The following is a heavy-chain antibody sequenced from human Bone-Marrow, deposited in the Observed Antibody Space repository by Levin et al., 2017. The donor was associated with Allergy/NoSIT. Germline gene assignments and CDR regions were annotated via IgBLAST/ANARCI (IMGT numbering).Heavy chain of an antibody. Sequence: GGSLRLSCAASGFTFSSYAMHWVRQAPGKGLEWVAVISYDGSNKYYADSVKGRFTISRDNSKNTLYLQMNSLRAEDTAVYYCAREWIQLWLLVLDWGWFDPWGQGTLVTVSS. CDR3: AREWIQLWLLVLDWGWFDP. D-gene: IGHD5-18*01. V-gene: IGHV3-30-3*01. J-gene: IGHJ5*02. CDR1: GFTFSSYA. CDR2: ISYDGSNK.